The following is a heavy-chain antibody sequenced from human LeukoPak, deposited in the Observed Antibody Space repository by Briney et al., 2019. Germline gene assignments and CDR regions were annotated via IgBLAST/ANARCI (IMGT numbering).Heavy chain of an antibody. J-gene: IGHJ4*02. CDR1: GDSITTYY. CDR2: SHYTGKT. D-gene: IGHD6-19*01. Sequence: SETLSLTCAVSGDSITTYYWSWIRQPPGEGLEWIGYSHYTGKTYYNPSLKSRVTISVETSKNQFSLKLSSVTAADTAVYYCARRGYSSGYYYFDYWGQGTLVTVSS. CDR3: ARRGYSSGYYYFDY. V-gene: IGHV4-59*08.